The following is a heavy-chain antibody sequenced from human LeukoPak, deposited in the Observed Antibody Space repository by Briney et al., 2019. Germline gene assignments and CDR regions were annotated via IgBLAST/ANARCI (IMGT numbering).Heavy chain of an antibody. J-gene: IGHJ4*02. CDR3: AKDRLGAVLYFDC. CDR1: GFTFSSYA. CDR2: IRYDGSNK. V-gene: IGHV3-30*02. D-gene: IGHD1-26*01. Sequence: GGSLRLSCAASGFTFSSYAMHWVRQAPGKGLEWVAFIRYDGSNKYYADSMKGRFTISRDNSKNTLYLQINSLGAEDTAVYYCAKDRLGAVLYFDCWGQGTLVTVSS.